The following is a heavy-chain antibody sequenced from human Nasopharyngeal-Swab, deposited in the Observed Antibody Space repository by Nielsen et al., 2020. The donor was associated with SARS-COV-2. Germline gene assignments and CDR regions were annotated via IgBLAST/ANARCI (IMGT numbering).Heavy chain of an antibody. Sequence: GESLKISCAASGFTFSSDAMSWVRQAPGKGLEWVSAISGSGGSTYYADSVKGRFTISRDNAKNSLYLQMNSLRAEDTAVYYCARSPMTSYNNYYYYYGMDVWGQGTTVTVSS. CDR1: GFTFSSDA. V-gene: IGHV3-23*01. J-gene: IGHJ6*02. D-gene: IGHD1-1*01. CDR3: ARSPMTSYNNYYYYYGMDV. CDR2: ISGSGGST.